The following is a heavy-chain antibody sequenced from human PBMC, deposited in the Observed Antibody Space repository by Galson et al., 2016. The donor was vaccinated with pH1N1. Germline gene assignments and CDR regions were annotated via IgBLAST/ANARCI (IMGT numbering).Heavy chain of an antibody. CDR2: IDWDDNR. CDR1: GFSLSTSGMC. V-gene: IGHV2-70*01. CDR3: ARIRDGDYVGWVDL. Sequence: PALVKPTQTLTLTCTFSGFSLSTSGMCVTWIRQPPGKALEWLAVIDWDDNRYYSTSLKTRLTISKDTSKNQVVLTMTNMDPVDTATYYCARIRDGDYVGWVDLWGQGTLVTVSS. J-gene: IGHJ5*02. D-gene: IGHD4-17*01.